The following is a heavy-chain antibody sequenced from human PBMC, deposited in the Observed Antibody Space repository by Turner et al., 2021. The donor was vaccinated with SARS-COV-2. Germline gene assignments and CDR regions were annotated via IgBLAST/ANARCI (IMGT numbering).Heavy chain of an antibody. D-gene: IGHD2-15*01. Sequence: QVQLVESGGGVVQPVRSLRLSCAASGFTFSSYDMHWVRQAPGKGLEWVAVISYDGSNKYYADSVKGRFTISRDNSKNTLYLQMNSLRAEDTAVYYCAKRGGEYCSGGSCYSGYFDYWGQGTLVTVSS. V-gene: IGHV3-30*18. CDR3: AKRGGEYCSGGSCYSGYFDY. CDR1: GFTFSSYD. J-gene: IGHJ4*02. CDR2: ISYDGSNK.